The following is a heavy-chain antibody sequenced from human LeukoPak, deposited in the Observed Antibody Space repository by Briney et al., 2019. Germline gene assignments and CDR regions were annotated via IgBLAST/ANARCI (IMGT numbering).Heavy chain of an antibody. Sequence: ASVKVSCKVSGYTLTELSMHWVRQAPGKGLEWMGGFDPENGETFYGQKFQGRVTILADDSTSTAYMQLSSLRSEDTAVYYCAREDQRTGDFEYWGPGTLVTVSS. CDR2: FDPENGET. CDR1: GYTLTELS. CDR3: AREDQRTGDFEY. J-gene: IGHJ4*02. V-gene: IGHV1-24*01. D-gene: IGHD1-26*01.